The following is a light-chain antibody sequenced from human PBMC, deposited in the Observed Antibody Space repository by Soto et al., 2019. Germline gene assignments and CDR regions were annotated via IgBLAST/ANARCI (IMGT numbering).Light chain of an antibody. CDR3: QQYGRSPPFT. CDR2: GAS. Sequence: IVLTQSPGTLSFSPGERATLSCRASQSVSSTYIAWYQQNHGQAPRLLIYGASSRATGIPDRFSGSGSGTDFTLIISRQEPEDFAVYFCQQYGRSPPFTFGQGTKVEIK. V-gene: IGKV3-20*01. J-gene: IGKJ2*01. CDR1: QSVSSTY.